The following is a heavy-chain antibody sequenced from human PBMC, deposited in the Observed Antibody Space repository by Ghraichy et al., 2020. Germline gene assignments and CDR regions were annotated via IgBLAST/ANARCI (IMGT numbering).Heavy chain of an antibody. J-gene: IGHJ4*02. CDR3: ARSVVVAAFDY. Sequence: SETLSLTCTVSGGSISSYYWSWIRQPPGKGLEWIGYIYYSGNTNYNPSLKSRVTISVDTSKNQFSLKLSSVTAADTAVYYCARSVVVAAFDYWGQGTLVTVSS. CDR2: IYYSGNT. V-gene: IGHV4-59*01. D-gene: IGHD2-15*01. CDR1: GGSISSYY.